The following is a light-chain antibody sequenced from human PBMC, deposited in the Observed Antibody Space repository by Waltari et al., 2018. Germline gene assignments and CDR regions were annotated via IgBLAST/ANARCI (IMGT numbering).Light chain of an antibody. Sequence: SYELTQPSSVSVSPGQTARFTCSGDVLAKKYARWFQQKPGQAPLVVIYKDSERPSGIPERFSGSSSGTTVTLTVSGAQVDDEADYYCYSAADNSLVFGGGTKLTVL. CDR3: YSAADNSLV. V-gene: IGLV3-27*01. CDR2: KDS. J-gene: IGLJ2*01. CDR1: VLAKKY.